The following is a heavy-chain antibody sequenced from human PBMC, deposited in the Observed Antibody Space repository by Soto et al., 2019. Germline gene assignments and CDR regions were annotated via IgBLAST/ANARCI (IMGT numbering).Heavy chain of an antibody. J-gene: IGHJ4*02. CDR2: IIPILGIA. CDR1: GGTFSSYT. CDR3: ARVSSSSWGPMEY. D-gene: IGHD6-13*01. Sequence: QVQLVQSGAEVKKPESSVKVSCKASGGTFSSYTISWVRQAPGQGLEWMGRIIPILGIANYAQKFQGRVTITADKSTSTAYMELSSLRSEDTAVYYCARVSSSSWGPMEYWGQGTLVTVSS. V-gene: IGHV1-69*02.